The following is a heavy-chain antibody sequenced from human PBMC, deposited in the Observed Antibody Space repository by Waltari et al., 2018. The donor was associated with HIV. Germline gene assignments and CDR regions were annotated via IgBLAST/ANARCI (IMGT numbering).Heavy chain of an antibody. J-gene: IGHJ4*02. V-gene: IGHV3-74*01. D-gene: IGHD2-15*01. Sequence: EVQLVESGGNLVQPGGSLRLSCAASGFTFNSYWMHWVRQAPGKGLVWVSRSTSDATSTAYADSVKGRFTISRDNAKNTLYLQMNSLRAEDTAVYYCARGFRVGCSDATCYSHYWGQGTLVTVSS. CDR3: ARGFRVGCSDATCYSHY. CDR1: GFTFNSYW. CDR2: STSDATST.